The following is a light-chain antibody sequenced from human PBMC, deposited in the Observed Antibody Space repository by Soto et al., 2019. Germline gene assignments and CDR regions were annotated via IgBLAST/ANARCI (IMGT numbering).Light chain of an antibody. CDR3: QQRSNWPPIT. V-gene: IGKV3-11*01. Sequence: EIVLTQSQATLSLSPGERATLSCRASQSVSSYLAWYQQKPGQAPRLLIYDASNRATGIPARFSGSGSGTDFTLTISSLEPEDFAVYYCQQRSNWPPITFGQGTRLE. J-gene: IGKJ5*01. CDR2: DAS. CDR1: QSVSSY.